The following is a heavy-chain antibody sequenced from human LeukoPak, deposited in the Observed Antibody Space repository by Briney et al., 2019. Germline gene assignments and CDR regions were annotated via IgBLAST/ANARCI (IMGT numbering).Heavy chain of an antibody. CDR1: GYSISSGYY. CDR3: ARVVAADNWFDP. CDR2: IYHSGST. Sequence: PSETLSLTCTVSGYSISSGYYWGWIRQPPGKGLEWIGSIYHSGSTYYNPSLKSRVTISVDTSKNQFSLKLSSVTAADTAVYYCARVVAADNWFDPWGQGTLVTVSS. J-gene: IGHJ5*02. V-gene: IGHV4-38-2*02. D-gene: IGHD2-15*01.